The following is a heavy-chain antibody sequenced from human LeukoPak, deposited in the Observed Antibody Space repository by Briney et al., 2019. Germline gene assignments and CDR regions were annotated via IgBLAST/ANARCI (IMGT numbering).Heavy chain of an antibody. D-gene: IGHD6-19*01. CDR1: GFTFSSYG. J-gene: IGHJ4*02. CDR3: AKPAISSRGWYYDY. V-gene: IGHV3-23*01. Sequence: GGSLRLSCAASGFTFSSYGMHWVRQAPGKGLEWVSAINDSGGSTYYADSVKGRFTISRDNSKNTLYLQMNSLRAEDTAVYYCAKPAISSRGWYYDYWGQGTLVTVSS. CDR2: INDSGGST.